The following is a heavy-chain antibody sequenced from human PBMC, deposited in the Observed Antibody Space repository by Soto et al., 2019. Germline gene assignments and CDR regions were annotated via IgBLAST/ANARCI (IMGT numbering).Heavy chain of an antibody. V-gene: IGHV1-2*04. D-gene: IGHD6-13*01. Sequence: ASVKVSCKASGYTFTGYYMHWVRQAPGQGLEWMGWINPNSGGTNYAQKFQGWVTMTRDTSISTAYMELSRLRSGDTGVYYCARVMSSIAAAGTAGGYYYGMDVWGQGTTVTVSS. CDR3: ARVMSSIAAAGTAGGYYYGMDV. J-gene: IGHJ6*02. CDR1: GYTFTGYY. CDR2: INPNSGGT.